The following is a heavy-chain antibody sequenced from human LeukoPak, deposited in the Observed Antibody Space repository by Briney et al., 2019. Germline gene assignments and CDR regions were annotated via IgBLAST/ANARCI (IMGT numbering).Heavy chain of an antibody. Sequence: GASVKVSCTASGYIFSDYYIHWLRQAPGQGLEWMGWINPKSGVTNFAQYFQGRVTMTRDTSSTTVYMELTRLRSDTAVYYCARPLGSLKEYWWFDPWGQGTLVTVSS. CDR1: GYIFSDYY. CDR2: INPKSGVT. V-gene: IGHV1-2*02. J-gene: IGHJ5*02. CDR3: ARPLGSLKEYWWFDP. D-gene: IGHD2/OR15-2a*01.